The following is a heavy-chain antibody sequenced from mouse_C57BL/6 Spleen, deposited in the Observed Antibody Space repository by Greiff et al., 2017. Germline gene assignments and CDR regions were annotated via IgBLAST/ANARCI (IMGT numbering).Heavy chain of an antibody. CDR2: IDPENGDT. CDR3: LDGYSAWFAY. D-gene: IGHD2-3*01. Sequence: EVQLQQSGAELVRPGASVKLSCTASGFNIKDDYMHWVKQRPEQGLEWIGWIDPENGDTEYASKFQGKATITADTSSNTAYLQLSSLTSEDTAVYYCLDGYSAWFAYWGQGTLVTVSA. CDR1: GFNIKDDY. V-gene: IGHV14-4*01. J-gene: IGHJ3*01.